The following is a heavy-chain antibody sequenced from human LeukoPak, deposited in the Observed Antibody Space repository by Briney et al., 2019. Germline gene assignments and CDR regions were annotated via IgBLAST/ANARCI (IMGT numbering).Heavy chain of an antibody. CDR1: GYTFTSYG. Sequence: ASVKVSCKASGYTFTSYGISWVRQAPGQGLEWMGWISAYNGNTNYAQKLQGRVTMTTDTSTSTAYMELRSLRSDDTAVYYCARDGAGAEAGIQKTLRFLEWLPPDPLIYYYYYGMDVWGQGTTVTVSS. CDR3: ARDGAGAEAGIQKTLRFLEWLPPDPLIYYYYYGMDV. D-gene: IGHD3-3*01. CDR2: ISAYNGNT. J-gene: IGHJ6*02. V-gene: IGHV1-18*01.